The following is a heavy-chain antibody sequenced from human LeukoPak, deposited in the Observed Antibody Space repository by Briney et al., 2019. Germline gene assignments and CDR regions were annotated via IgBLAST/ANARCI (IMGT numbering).Heavy chain of an antibody. J-gene: IGHJ4*02. CDR1: GFTFSSYS. CDR3: GRSARYADY. Sequence: GGSLRLSCAASGFTFSSYSMNWVRQAPGKGLEWVSSISSSSSYIYYTDSVKGRFTISRDNSKNTVYLQMNSLRVEDTAMYYCGRSARYADYWGQGTLVIVST. CDR2: ISSSSSYI. D-gene: IGHD3-16*01. V-gene: IGHV3-21*04.